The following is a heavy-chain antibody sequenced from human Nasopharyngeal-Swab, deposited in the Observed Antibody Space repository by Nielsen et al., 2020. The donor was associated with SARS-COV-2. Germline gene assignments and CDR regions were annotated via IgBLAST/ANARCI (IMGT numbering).Heavy chain of an antibody. Sequence: SETLSLTCTVSGGSINSNYWTWIRQSPGKGLEWIGYIYYTGSTNSNPSLKTRVSISVDTSRNQFSLRLSSVTAADTAVYYCSRSVSDYTNNDRFDYFGPWGQGSLVTVSS. CDR1: GGSINSNY. J-gene: IGHJ5*02. D-gene: IGHD4-11*01. CDR2: IYYTGST. V-gene: IGHV4-59*01. CDR3: SRSVSDYTNNDRFDYFGP.